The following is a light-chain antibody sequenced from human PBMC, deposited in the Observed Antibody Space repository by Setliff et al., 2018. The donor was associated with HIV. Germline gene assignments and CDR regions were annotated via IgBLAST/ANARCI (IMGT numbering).Light chain of an antibody. Sequence: QSALTQPASVSGSPGQSITISCTGTSSDVGSYNLVSWYQQRPGRAPKLIMYEVTKWPSGISDRFFGSKSGNTASLTISGLQADDEADYYCCSYGSSDTFVFGTGTKV. J-gene: IGLJ1*01. CDR1: SSDVGSYNL. V-gene: IGLV2-23*02. CDR2: EVT. CDR3: CSYGSSDTFV.